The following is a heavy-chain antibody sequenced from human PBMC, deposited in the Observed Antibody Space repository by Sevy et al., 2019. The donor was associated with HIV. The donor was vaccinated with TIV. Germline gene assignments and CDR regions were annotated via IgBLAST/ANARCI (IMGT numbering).Heavy chain of an antibody. J-gene: IGHJ1*01. CDR3: ALERLSSDVAEYFQN. CDR1: GFTFNRYS. Sequence: GGYLRLSCAASGFTFNRYSMHWVRQAPGKGLEWVDTISFDATNKHYPDAVKGRFTISRDNFQNSLFLQMDSLRPEDTAVYYCALERLSSDVAEYFQNWGQGTLVTVSS. CDR2: ISFDATNK. D-gene: IGHD1-1*01. V-gene: IGHV3-30-3*01.